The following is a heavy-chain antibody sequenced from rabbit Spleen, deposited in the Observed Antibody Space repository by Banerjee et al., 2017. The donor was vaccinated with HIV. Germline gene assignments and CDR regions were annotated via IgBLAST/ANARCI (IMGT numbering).Heavy chain of an antibody. CDR1: GFSFNSGYD. J-gene: IGHJ2*01. D-gene: IGHD1-1*01. V-gene: IGHV1S40*01. CDR3: ARNYVNAFDP. Sequence: QSLEESGGGLVKPGASLTLTCKASGFSFNSGYDMCWVRQAPGKGLEWIACIYAGSSGITYYADWAKGRFTISKTSSTTVTLQMTSLIAADTATYFCARNYVNAFDPWGPGTLVTVS. CDR2: IYAGSSGIT.